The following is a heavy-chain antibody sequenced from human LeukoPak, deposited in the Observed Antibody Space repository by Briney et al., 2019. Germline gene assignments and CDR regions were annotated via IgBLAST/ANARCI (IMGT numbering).Heavy chain of an antibody. D-gene: IGHD3-10*01. CDR2: ISGSGVST. V-gene: IGHV3-23*01. CDR1: GFTFSSYG. CDR3: AKDHGSLGSGLN. J-gene: IGHJ4*02. Sequence: PGGTLRLSCAASGFTFSSYGVSWVRQAPGQGLEWVSVISGSGVSTYYADSVKGRFTISRDNSKNTLYLQMNSLRAEDTAVYYCAKDHGSLGSGLNWGQGTLVTVSS.